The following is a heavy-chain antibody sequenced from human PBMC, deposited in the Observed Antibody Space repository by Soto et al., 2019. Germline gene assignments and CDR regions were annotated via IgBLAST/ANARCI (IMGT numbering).Heavy chain of an antibody. V-gene: IGHV3-23*01. CDR3: AKERSSGWSFDY. CDR2: ISGSGDST. Sequence: ETLSLTCAVSGGSISSSNWWSWVRQAPGKGLEWVSGISGSGDSTYYADSVKGRFTVSRDNSKNTLYLQMNSLRAEDTAVFYCAKERSSGWSFDYWGQGTLVTVSS. D-gene: IGHD6-19*01. CDR1: GGSISSSN. J-gene: IGHJ4*02.